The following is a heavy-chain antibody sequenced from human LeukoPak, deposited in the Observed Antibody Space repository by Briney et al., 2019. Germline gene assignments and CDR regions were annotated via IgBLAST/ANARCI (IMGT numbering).Heavy chain of an antibody. D-gene: IGHD1-14*01. Sequence: SETLSLTCTVSGYSISSGHYWGWIRQPPGKGLEWIGSMYHSGSTYYNPPLKSRVTISEDTSKNQFSLKLRSVTAADTAVYYCARRTPSGTDYWGQGTLVTVSS. V-gene: IGHV4-38-2*02. CDR3: ARRTPSGTDY. J-gene: IGHJ4*02. CDR1: GYSISSGHY. CDR2: MYHSGST.